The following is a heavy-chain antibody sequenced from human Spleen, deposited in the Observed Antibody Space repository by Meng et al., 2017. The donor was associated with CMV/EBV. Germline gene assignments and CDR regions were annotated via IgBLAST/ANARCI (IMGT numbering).Heavy chain of an antibody. CDR2: IIPILETP. D-gene: IGHD5-24*01. J-gene: IGHJ6*02. CDR3: ARGARRDGYGHYYGMDV. Sequence: SVKVSCKVSGGTFSSHLINWVRQAPGQGLEWMGGIIPILETPNYAQKFQGRVTITADESTRTAYMELRSLRSEDTAVYYCARGARRDGYGHYYGMDVWGRGTTVTVSS. V-gene: IGHV1-69*13. CDR1: GGTFSSHL.